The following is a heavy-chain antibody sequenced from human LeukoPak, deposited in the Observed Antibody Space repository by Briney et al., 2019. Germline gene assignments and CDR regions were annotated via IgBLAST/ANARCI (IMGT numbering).Heavy chain of an antibody. D-gene: IGHD3-10*01. CDR2: IIPIFGTA. CDR3: ARDEGTMVRGAPAQLDV. Sequence: SVKVSCKASGGTFSSYAISWVRQAPGQGLEWMGGIIPIFGTANYAQKFQGRVTITADESTSTAYMELSSLRSEDTAVYYCARDEGTMVRGAPAQLDVWGKGTTVTISS. V-gene: IGHV1-69*13. CDR1: GGTFSSYA. J-gene: IGHJ6*04.